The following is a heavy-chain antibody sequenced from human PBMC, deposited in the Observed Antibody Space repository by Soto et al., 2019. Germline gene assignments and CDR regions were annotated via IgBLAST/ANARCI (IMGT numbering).Heavy chain of an antibody. CDR1: GFIFDYYW. CDR2: LQTDGSHP. Sequence: EVQLVESGGGLVQPGGSLRLSCVASGFIFDYYWMHWVRQAPGGGLMWVSRLQTDGSHPAYADSVKGRFTISGENAKNTLYLQMNNLRLEDTAVYYCARGGEPDYWGQGNLVTVSS. J-gene: IGHJ4*02. CDR3: ARGGEPDY. D-gene: IGHD2-21*01. V-gene: IGHV3-74*01.